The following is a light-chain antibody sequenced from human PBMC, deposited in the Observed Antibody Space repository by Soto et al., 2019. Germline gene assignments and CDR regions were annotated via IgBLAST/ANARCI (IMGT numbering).Light chain of an antibody. V-gene: IGLV2-14*03. CDR2: DVS. Sequence: QSVLTQPASVSGSPGQSITISCTGTSSDVGGYNFVSWYQQHPGKAPKLIIYDVSNRPSGVSNRFSGSKSGSTASLTISGLQAEDEADYYCSSYTSSSTVVFGGGTKPTVL. CDR1: SSDVGGYNF. J-gene: IGLJ2*01. CDR3: SSYTSSSTVV.